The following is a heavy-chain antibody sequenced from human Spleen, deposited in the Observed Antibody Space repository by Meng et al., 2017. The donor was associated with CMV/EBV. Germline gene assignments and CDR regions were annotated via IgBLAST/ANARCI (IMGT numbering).Heavy chain of an antibody. V-gene: IGHV3-30-3*01. CDR3: AREYGYCSSTSCYYFDY. Sequence: GGSLRLSCAASGFTFSSYAMHWVRQAPGKGLEWVAVISYDGSNKYYADSVKGRFTISRDNSKNTLYLQMNSLRAEDMAVYYCAREYGYCSSTSCYYFDYWGQGTLVTVSS. D-gene: IGHD2-2*01. CDR1: GFTFSSYA. CDR2: ISYDGSNK. J-gene: IGHJ4*02.